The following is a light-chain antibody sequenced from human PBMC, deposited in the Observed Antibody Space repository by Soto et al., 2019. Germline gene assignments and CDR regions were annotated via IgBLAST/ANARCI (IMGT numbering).Light chain of an antibody. CDR3: AAWDDSLNGLYV. CDR1: SSNIGSNT. Sequence: QSVLTQPPSASGTPGQRVTISCSGSSSNIGSNTVNWYQQLPGTAPKLLIYSNNQRPSGVPDRFSSSKSGTSASLAISGLQSVDEADYYCAAWDDSLNGLYVFGTGTKVTVL. CDR2: SNN. J-gene: IGLJ1*01. V-gene: IGLV1-44*01.